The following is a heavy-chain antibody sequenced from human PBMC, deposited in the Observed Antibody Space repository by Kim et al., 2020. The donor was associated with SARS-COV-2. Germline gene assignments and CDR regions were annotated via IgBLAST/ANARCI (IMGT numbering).Heavy chain of an antibody. CDR3: ARGTGYSSSWYAS. D-gene: IGHD6-13*01. J-gene: IGHJ4*02. V-gene: IGHV4-59*01. CDR2: IYYSGST. Sequence: SETLSLTCTVSGGSISSYYWSWIRQPPGKGLEWIGYIYYSGSTNYNPSLKSRVTISVDTSKNQFSLKLSSVTAADTAVYYCARGTGYSSSWYASWGQGT. CDR1: GGSISSYY.